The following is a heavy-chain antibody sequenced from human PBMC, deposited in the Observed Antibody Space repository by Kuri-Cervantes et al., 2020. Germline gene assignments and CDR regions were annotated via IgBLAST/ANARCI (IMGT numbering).Heavy chain of an antibody. D-gene: IGHD6-13*01. CDR3: ARAAAGTFKHYFDY. CDR2: IIPIFGTA. J-gene: IGHJ4*02. V-gene: IGHV1-69*06. CDR1: GYTFTSYA. Sequence: SVKVSCKASGYTFTSYAMNWVRQAPGQGLEWMGGIIPIFGTANYAQKFQGRVTITADKSTSTAYMELSSLRSEDTAVYYCARAAAGTFKHYFDYWGQGTLVTVSS.